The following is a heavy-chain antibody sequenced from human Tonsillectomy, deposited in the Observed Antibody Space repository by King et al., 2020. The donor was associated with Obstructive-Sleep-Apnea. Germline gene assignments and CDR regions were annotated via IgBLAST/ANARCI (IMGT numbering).Heavy chain of an antibody. CDR2: IYYCGST. CDR3: ARDRGSGWYYFDY. V-gene: IGHV4-59*01. D-gene: IGHD6-19*01. CDR1: GGSISSYY. Sequence: VQLQESGPGLVKPSETLSLTCTVSGGSISSYYWSWIRQPPGKGLEWIGYIYYCGSTNYNPSLKSRVTISVDTSKNQFSLKLSSVTAADTAVYYCARDRGSGWYYFDYWGQGTLVTVSS. J-gene: IGHJ4*02.